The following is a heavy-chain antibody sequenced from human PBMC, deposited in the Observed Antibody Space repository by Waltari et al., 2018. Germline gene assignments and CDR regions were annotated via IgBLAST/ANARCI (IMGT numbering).Heavy chain of an antibody. J-gene: IGHJ4*02. Sequence: EVQLVQSGAEVKKPGESLKISCKGSGYSFTSYWIGWVRQTPGKGLEWMGIIYPGEGETRYSPSFQGQVTISADKANNTAYLQWSSLKAADTAMYYCARIPANSSGDPPDYWGQGTLVTVSS. D-gene: IGHD3-22*01. CDR3: ARIPANSSGDPPDY. CDR2: IYPGEGET. CDR1: GYSFTSYW. V-gene: IGHV5-51*03.